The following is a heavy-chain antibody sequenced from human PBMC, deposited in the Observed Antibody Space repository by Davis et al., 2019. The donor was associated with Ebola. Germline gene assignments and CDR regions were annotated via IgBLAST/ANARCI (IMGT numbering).Heavy chain of an antibody. V-gene: IGHV3-30*18. CDR2: ISYDGSNK. Sequence: PGGSLRLSCAASGFTFSNFALSWVRQAPGKGLEWVAVISYDGSNKYYADSVKGRFTISRDNSKNTLYLQMNSLRAEDTAVYYCAKDATVTYNWFDPWGQGTLVTVSS. CDR3: AKDATVTYNWFDP. J-gene: IGHJ5*02. D-gene: IGHD4-11*01. CDR1: GFTFSNFA.